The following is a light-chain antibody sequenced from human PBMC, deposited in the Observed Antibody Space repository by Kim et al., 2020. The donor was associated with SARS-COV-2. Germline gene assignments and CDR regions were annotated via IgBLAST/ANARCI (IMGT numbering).Light chain of an antibody. CDR2: DVS. Sequence: QSALTQPRSVSGSPGQSVTISCTGTSSDVGNYNYVSWFQQHPGKAPKLMLYDVSRRPSGVPDRFSGSKSGNTASLTISGLQAEDEADYYCCSYAGTYTVIFGGGTQLTVL. J-gene: IGLJ2*01. CDR3: CSYAGTYTVI. CDR1: SSDVGNYNY. V-gene: IGLV2-11*01.